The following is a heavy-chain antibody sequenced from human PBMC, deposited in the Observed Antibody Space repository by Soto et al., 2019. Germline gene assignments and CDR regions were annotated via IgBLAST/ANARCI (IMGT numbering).Heavy chain of an antibody. CDR3: AKFTLGSDADY. CDR2: ISYDGSNK. CDR1: GFTFSSYG. V-gene: IGHV3-30*18. D-gene: IGHD3-10*01. Sequence: QVQLVESGGGVVQPGRSLRLSCAASGFTFSSYGMHWVRQAPGKGLEWVAVISYDGSNKYYADSVKGRVTIARHNSKNTLYLQMNSLRAEDTAVYYCAKFTLGSDADYWGQGTLVTVSS. J-gene: IGHJ4*02.